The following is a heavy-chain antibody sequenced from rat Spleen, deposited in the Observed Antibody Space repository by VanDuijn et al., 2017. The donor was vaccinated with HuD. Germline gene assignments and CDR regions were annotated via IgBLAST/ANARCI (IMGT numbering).Heavy chain of an antibody. CDR1: GHSITSNY. D-gene: IGHD1-12*02. Sequence: EVQLQESGPGLVRPSQSLSLTCSVTGHSITSNYWGWIRKFPGNKLEWMGYINGAGSTNYNPSLKSRISITRDTSKNQFFLQVNSVTTEYTATYYCAACYDGTYYYFDYWGQGVMVTVSS. V-gene: IGHV3-3*01. CDR2: INGAGST. J-gene: IGHJ2*01. CDR3: AACYDGTYYYFDY.